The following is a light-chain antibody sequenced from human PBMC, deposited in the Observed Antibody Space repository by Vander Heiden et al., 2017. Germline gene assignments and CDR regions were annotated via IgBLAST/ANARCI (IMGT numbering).Light chain of an antibody. V-gene: IGKV3-20*01. CDR1: QSVSSSY. CDR2: GAS. J-gene: IGKJ1*01. CDR3: QQDGSSPWA. Sequence: EIVLSPSPATLSLSPGESATLSCRARQSVSSSYLAWYQQKPGQAPRLLIYGASSRATGIPDRFSGSGSGTDFTLTISRLEPEDFAVYYCQQDGSSPWAFGQGTKVEIK.